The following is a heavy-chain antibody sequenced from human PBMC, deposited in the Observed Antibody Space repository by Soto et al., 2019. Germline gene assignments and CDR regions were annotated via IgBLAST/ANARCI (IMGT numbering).Heavy chain of an antibody. V-gene: IGHV3-30*03. CDR3: ARGPYDFWSGYVADAFDI. Sequence: QVQLVESGGGVVQPGKSLRLSCAASGFTFSSYTMHWVRQAPGKGLEWVALISYDGHIVYYADFVKGRSTISRDNSKNTLYLQLNSLRAEDTAFYYCARGPYDFWSGYVADAFDIWGQGTVVTVSS. J-gene: IGHJ3*02. CDR1: GFTFSSYT. CDR2: ISYDGHIV. D-gene: IGHD3-3*01.